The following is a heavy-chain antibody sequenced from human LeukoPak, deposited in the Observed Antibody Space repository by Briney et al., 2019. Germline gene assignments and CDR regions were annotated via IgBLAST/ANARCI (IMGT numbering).Heavy chain of an antibody. CDR3: ARHARXXXHSDY. CDR2: VSYSGSS. CDR1: GGSISGHY. J-gene: IGHJ4*02. V-gene: IGHV4-59*08. Sequence: SETLSLTCTVSGGSISGHYWSWMRQPPGKAPEWIGYVSYSGSSSYSPSLKGRVTISVDTSMNQFSLKLFSVTAADTAVYYCARHARXXXHSDYWGQGAVVTVS.